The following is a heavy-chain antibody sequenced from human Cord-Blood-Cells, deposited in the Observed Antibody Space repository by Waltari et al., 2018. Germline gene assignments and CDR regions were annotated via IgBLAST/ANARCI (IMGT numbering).Heavy chain of an antibody. J-gene: IGHJ4*02. CDR2: ILYDGSNK. CDR1: GFPFSSYG. Sequence: QVQLAESGGGVVQPGRSLRLSCAASGFPFSSYGMHWARQAPGKGLEWVAVILYDGSNKYYADSVEGRFTSSRDNSKNTLYLQMNSLRAEDTAVYYCASGPDYGDYIGYWGQGTLVTVSS. D-gene: IGHD4-17*01. V-gene: IGHV3-33*01. CDR3: ASGPDYGDYIGY.